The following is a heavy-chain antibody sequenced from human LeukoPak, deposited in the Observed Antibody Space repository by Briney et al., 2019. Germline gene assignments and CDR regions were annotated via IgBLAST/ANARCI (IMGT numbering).Heavy chain of an antibody. J-gene: IGHJ4*02. Sequence: SQTLSLTCAVSGGFISGGGYSWSWIRQPPGKGLEWIGYIYHSGSTYYNPSLKSRVTISVDRSKNQFSLKLSSVTAADTAVYYCASGDSRYCSGGSCYLLGYWGQGTLVTVSS. CDR1: GGFISGGGYS. CDR2: IYHSGST. CDR3: ASGDSRYCSGGSCYLLGY. V-gene: IGHV4-30-2*01. D-gene: IGHD2-15*01.